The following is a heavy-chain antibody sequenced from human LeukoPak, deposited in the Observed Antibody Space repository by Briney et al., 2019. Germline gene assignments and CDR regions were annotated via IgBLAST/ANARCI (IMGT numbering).Heavy chain of an antibody. CDR3: APKFPVDF. J-gene: IGHJ4*02. V-gene: IGHV3-7*01. CDR2: IKEDGSKK. CDR1: GFTFSDYW. Sequence: GGSLSLSCSASGFTFSDYWMRWVRQAPGKGLEWVANIKEDGSKKHHVDSVKGRFTIYRDNSKNSLYLQMNSLRVEDTAVYCCAPKFPVDFWGQGTLVTVSS.